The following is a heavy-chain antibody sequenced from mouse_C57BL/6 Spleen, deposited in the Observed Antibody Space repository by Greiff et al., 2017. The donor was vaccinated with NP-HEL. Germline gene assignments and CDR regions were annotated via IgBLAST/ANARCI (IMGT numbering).Heavy chain of an antibody. D-gene: IGHD2-1*01. V-gene: IGHV1-59*01. CDR2: IDPSDSYT. Sequence: QVHVKQPGAELVRPGTSVKLSCKASGYTFTSYWMHWVKQRPGQGLEWIGVIDPSDSYTNYNQKFKGKATLTVDTSSSTAYMQLSSLTSEDSAVYYCASYYADFDYWGQGTTLTVSS. CDR3: ASYYADFDY. CDR1: GYTFTSYW. J-gene: IGHJ2*01.